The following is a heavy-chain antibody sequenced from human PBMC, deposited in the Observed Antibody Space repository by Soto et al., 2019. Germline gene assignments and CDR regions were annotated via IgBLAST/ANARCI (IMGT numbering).Heavy chain of an antibody. J-gene: IGHJ4*02. Sequence: PSGFTLPGYSMNWVRQAPGKGLEWVSYISSSSDTIYYADSVKGRFTIFRDNAKNLLYLQMKSLRAEDTAVYYCARSSTFYDYWGQGTPVSVSS. CDR1: GFTLPGYS. CDR3: ARSSTFYDY. CDR2: ISSSSDTI. D-gene: IGHD6-6*01. V-gene: IGHV3-48*01.